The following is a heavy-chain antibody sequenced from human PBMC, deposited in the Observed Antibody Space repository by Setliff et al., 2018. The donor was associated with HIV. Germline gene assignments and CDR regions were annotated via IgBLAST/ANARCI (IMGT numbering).Heavy chain of an antibody. Sequence: SVKVSCKASGGTFSSYAISWVRQAPGQGLELMGGIIPIFGTANYAQKFQGRVTITADESTSTAYMELSSLRSEDTAVYYCAREMPAPEGGFDYCGQGTLVTVSS. J-gene: IGHJ4*02. CDR3: AREMPAPEGGFDY. CDR2: IIPIFGTA. D-gene: IGHD3-16*01. V-gene: IGHV1-69*13. CDR1: GGTFSSYA.